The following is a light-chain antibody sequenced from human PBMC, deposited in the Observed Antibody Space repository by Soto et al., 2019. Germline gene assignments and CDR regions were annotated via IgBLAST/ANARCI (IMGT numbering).Light chain of an antibody. CDR3: SSYTNRGTPYVV. Sequence: QSALTQPASVSGSPGQSITISCTGTSSDVGGYNYVSWYQQHPGKAPKLMMYEVSNRPSGVSNRFSGSKSGNTASLTISGLQAEDEADYYCSSYTNRGTPYVVFGGGTKLTVL. CDR2: EVS. J-gene: IGLJ2*01. CDR1: SSDVGGYNY. V-gene: IGLV2-14*01.